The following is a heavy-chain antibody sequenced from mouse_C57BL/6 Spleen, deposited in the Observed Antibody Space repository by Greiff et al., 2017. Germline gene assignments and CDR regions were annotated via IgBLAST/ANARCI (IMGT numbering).Heavy chain of an antibody. CDR3: ARHEDITTVVARYWYFDV. CDR1: GYTFTEYT. Sequence: QVQLKESGAELVKPGASVKLSCKASGYTFTEYTIHWVKQRSGQGLEWIGWFYPGSGSIKYNEKFKDKATLTADKSSSTVYMELSRLTSEDSAVYFCARHEDITTVVARYWYFDVWGTGTTVTVSS. V-gene: IGHV1-62-2*01. D-gene: IGHD1-1*01. CDR2: FYPGSGSI. J-gene: IGHJ1*03.